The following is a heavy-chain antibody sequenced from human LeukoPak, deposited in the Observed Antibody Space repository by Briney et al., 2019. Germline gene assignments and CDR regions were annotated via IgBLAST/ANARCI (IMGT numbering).Heavy chain of an antibody. J-gene: IGHJ6*03. V-gene: IGHV3-23*01. CDR1: GFTFSSYA. CDR3: AKARLLGRYYMDV. Sequence: PGGSLRLSCAASGFTFSSYAMSWVRQAPGKGLEWVSAISGSGGSTYYADSVKGRFTIYRDNSKNTLYLQMNSLRAEDTAVYYCAKARLLGRYYMDVWGKGTTVTVSS. CDR2: ISGSGGST.